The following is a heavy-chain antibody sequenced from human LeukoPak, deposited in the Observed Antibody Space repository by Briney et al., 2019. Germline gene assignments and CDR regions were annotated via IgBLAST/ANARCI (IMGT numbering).Heavy chain of an antibody. CDR3: ARNYPLRRYFDY. Sequence: GGSLRLSCAASGFTFSTYGMHWVRQAPGKGLEWVAFIRYDGSTKYYSESVKGRFTISRDNSKNTLYLQMNSLRAEDTAVYYCARNYPLRRYFDYWGQGTLVTVSS. D-gene: IGHD3-10*01. CDR1: GFTFSTYG. V-gene: IGHV3-30*02. J-gene: IGHJ4*02. CDR2: IRYDGSTK.